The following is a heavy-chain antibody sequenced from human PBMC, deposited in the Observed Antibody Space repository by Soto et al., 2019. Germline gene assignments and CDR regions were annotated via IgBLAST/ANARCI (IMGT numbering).Heavy chain of an antibody. D-gene: IGHD6-19*01. CDR3: ARVGARSGWYYYYYYGIDV. J-gene: IGHJ6*02. CDR1: GYTFTGYY. Sequence: ASVKVSCKASGYTFTGYYMHWVRQAPGQGLEWMGWSNPNSGGTNYAQKFQGRVTMTRDTSISTAYMELSRLRSDDTAVYYCARVGARSGWYYYYYYGIDVWGQGTTVTVSS. V-gene: IGHV1-2*02. CDR2: SNPNSGGT.